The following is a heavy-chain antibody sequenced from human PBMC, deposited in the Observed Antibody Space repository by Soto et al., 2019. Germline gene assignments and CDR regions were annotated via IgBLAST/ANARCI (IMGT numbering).Heavy chain of an antibody. CDR3: ARGLSGSYYFDY. CDR2: IIPIFGTA. V-gene: IGHV1-69*06. CDR1: GGTFSSYA. Sequence: QVQLVQSGAEVKKPGSSVKVSCKASGGTFSSYAISWVRQAPGQGLEWMGGIIPIFGTANYAQKFQGRVTITGDKSTSTAYMGRGSLRSEDTAVYYCARGLSGSYYFDYWGQGTLVTVSS. D-gene: IGHD1-26*01. J-gene: IGHJ4*02.